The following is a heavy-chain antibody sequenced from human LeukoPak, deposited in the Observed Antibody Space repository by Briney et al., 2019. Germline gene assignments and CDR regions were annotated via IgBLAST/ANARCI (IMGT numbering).Heavy chain of an antibody. J-gene: IGHJ4*02. D-gene: IGHD1-1*01. CDR2: ISSSSSYI. V-gene: IGHV3-21*04. CDR3: AKGSNNYPDNFDY. Sequence: GGSLRLSCAASGFTFFSYTMNWVRQAPGKGLEWVSSISSSSSYIYYADSVKGRFTISRDNAKNSLYLQMNGLRAEDTAVYYCAKGSNNYPDNFDYWGQGTLVTVSS. CDR1: GFTFFSYT.